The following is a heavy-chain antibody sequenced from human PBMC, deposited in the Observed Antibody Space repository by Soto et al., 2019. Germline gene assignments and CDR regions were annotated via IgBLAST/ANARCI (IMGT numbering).Heavy chain of an antibody. V-gene: IGHV3-23*01. J-gene: IGHJ4*02. CDR1: GFTFSSYA. Sequence: EVQLLESGGGLVHPGGSLRLSCAASGFTFSSYAMSWVRQAPGQGLEWVSAISGSGGSTYYAESVKGRFTISRDNSNNTLYLQMTGLRAQDTAVYYWAKAGFVVVVAATIHWGQGTLVTVSS. D-gene: IGHD2-15*01. CDR2: ISGSGGST. CDR3: AKAGFVVVVAATIH.